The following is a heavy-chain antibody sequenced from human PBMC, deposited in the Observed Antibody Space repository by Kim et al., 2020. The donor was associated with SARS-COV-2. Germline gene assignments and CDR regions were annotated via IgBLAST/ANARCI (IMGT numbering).Heavy chain of an antibody. Sequence: SETLSLTCTVSGGSVSSGTYYWSWIRQPPGKELEWIGYIYYNGITTYNPSLKSRVTMSEDTSQNQFSLKLSSVTSADTAVYYCARVKIQLGGGMDVWGQGTTVSVSS. V-gene: IGHV4-61*01. CDR3: ARVKIQLGGGMDV. CDR2: IYYNGIT. CDR1: GGSVSSGTYY. D-gene: IGHD1-1*01. J-gene: IGHJ6*02.